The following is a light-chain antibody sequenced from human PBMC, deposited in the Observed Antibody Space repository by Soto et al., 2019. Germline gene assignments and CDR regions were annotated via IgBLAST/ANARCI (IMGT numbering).Light chain of an antibody. J-gene: IGLJ2*01. V-gene: IGLV4-69*01. CDR3: QTWGTGIVI. CDR2: LNRDGSH. CDR1: SGHSNYA. Sequence: QSVLTQSPSASASLGASVKLTCTLSSGHSNYAIAWHQQQPEKGPRYLMKLNRDGSHSKGDGIPNRFSGSSSGAERYLTISSLHSDDEADYYCQTWGTGIVIFGGGTKVTVL.